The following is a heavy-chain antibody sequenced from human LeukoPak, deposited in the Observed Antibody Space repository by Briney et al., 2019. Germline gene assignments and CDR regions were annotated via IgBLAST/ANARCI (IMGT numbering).Heavy chain of an antibody. CDR1: GGSISSYH. Sequence: SETLSLTCTVSGGSISSYHWTWIRQPPGKGLEWIGFIFSSGNTNYNPSLKSRLTISLDTSNNQFSLKLTSVTAADTAIYYCARGHYDLNLWGQGTLVTVSS. V-gene: IGHV4-59*08. D-gene: IGHD3/OR15-3a*01. J-gene: IGHJ5*02. CDR3: ARGHYDLNL. CDR2: IFSSGNT.